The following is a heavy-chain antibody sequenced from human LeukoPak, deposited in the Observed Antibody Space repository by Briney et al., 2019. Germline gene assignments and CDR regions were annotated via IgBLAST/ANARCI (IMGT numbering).Heavy chain of an antibody. Sequence: ASVKVSCKASGYTFTSYGISWVRQASGQGLEWMGWISAYNGNTNYAQKLQGRVTMTTDTSTSTAYMELRSLRSDDTAVYYCARDRVGMTTGVCDYWGQGTLVTVSS. CDR2: ISAYNGNT. D-gene: IGHD4-23*01. CDR1: GYTFTSYG. V-gene: IGHV1-18*01. J-gene: IGHJ4*02. CDR3: ARDRVGMTTGVCDY.